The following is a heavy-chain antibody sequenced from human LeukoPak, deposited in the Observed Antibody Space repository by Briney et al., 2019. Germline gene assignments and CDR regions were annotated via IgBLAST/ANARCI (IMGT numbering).Heavy chain of an antibody. Sequence: SETLSLTCTVSGYSISSTYYGAWSRQPPGKGLEWIATISHSGSTYYTPSLKRRLTISLDTSPNPFSLRLTSVTAADTAVYYCARVNAPVASFDYWGQGTLVTVSS. J-gene: IGHJ4*02. CDR3: ARVNAPVASFDY. CDR1: GYSISSTYY. D-gene: IGHD1-1*01. V-gene: IGHV4-38-2*02. CDR2: ISHSGST.